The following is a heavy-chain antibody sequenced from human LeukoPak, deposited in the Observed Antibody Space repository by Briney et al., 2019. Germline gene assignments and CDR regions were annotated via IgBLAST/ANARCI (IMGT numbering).Heavy chain of an antibody. D-gene: IGHD3-22*01. V-gene: IGHV4-61*02. CDR2: IYTSGST. J-gene: IGHJ4*02. CDR3: ARHYDSSGYFPYFDY. Sequence: PSETLSLTCTVSGGSISSGSYYWSWIRQPAGKGLEWIGRIYTSGSTNYNPSLKSRVTIPVDTSKNQFSLKLSSVTAADTAVYYCARHYDSSGYFPYFDYWGQGTLVTVSS. CDR1: GGSISSGSYY.